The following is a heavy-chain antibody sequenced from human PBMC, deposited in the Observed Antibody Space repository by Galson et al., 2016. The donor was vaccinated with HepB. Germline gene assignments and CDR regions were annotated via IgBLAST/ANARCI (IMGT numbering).Heavy chain of an antibody. CDR2: ISPGGSRT. Sequence: SLRLSCAASGFTFSNYYMNWIRQGPGKGLDWVSYISPGGSRTIYTDSVIGRFTISRDNAKNSLFLQLNSLRDDDTGIYYCVRTYARRTLGLTETGNCPFDAWGQGTLVTVTA. CDR3: VRTYARRTLGLTETGNCPFDA. V-gene: IGHV3-11*06. D-gene: IGHD4-23*01. CDR1: GFTFSNYY. J-gene: IGHJ4*02.